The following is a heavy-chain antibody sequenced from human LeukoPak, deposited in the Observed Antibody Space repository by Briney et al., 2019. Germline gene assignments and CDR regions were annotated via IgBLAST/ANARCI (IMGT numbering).Heavy chain of an antibody. D-gene: IGHD4-17*01. CDR3: ARHYADYLSFQL. CDR2: MSNSVSAK. CDR1: GFTLSDYY. J-gene: IGHJ1*01. Sequence: GGSLRLSCAASGFTLSDYYMSWIRQAPGKGLEWVSYMSNSVSAKYYADSVKGRFTISRDNAKNSLYLQMNSLRADDTAVYYCARHYADYLSFQLWGQGTLVSVSS. V-gene: IGHV3-11*01.